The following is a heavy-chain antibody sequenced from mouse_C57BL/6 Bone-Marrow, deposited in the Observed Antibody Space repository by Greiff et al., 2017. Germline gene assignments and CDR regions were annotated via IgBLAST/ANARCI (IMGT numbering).Heavy chain of an antibody. J-gene: IGHJ1*03. D-gene: IGHD1-1*01. Sequence: EVQLQQSGPELVKPGASVKISCKASGYTFTDYYMNWVKQSHGKSLEWIGDINPNNGGTSYNQKFKGKATLTVDKSSSTAYMELRSLTSEDSAVYYCARASSSYVDWYFDVWGTGTTVTVSS. CDR1: GYTFTDYY. V-gene: IGHV1-26*01. CDR2: INPNNGGT. CDR3: ARASSSYVDWYFDV.